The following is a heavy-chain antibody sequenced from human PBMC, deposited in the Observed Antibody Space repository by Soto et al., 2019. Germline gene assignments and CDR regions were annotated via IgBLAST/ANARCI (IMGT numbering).Heavy chain of an antibody. CDR1: GFTFSRYW. Sequence: GGSLRLSCAASGFTFSRYWMIWLRQAPGKGLEWVANISPVGTETYYLQSVEGRFTVSRDNARNSLYLQMSNLRAEDTAVYYCARPFHDYWGQGTLVTVSS. CDR3: ARPFHDY. J-gene: IGHJ4*02. V-gene: IGHV3-7*05. CDR2: ISPVGTET.